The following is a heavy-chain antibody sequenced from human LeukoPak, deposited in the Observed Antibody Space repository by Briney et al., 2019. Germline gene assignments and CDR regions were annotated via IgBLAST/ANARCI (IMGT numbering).Heavy chain of an antibody. J-gene: IGHJ4*02. Sequence: GSPVKVSCKSSGGTFSSYAISWVRQAPGQGLEWMGRIIPILGIANYAQKFQGRVTITADKSTSTAYMELSSLRSEDTAVYYCARGVAVAGKYYFDYWGQGTLVTVSS. CDR3: ARGVAVAGKYYFDY. D-gene: IGHD6-19*01. V-gene: IGHV1-69*04. CDR1: GGTFSSYA. CDR2: IIPILGIA.